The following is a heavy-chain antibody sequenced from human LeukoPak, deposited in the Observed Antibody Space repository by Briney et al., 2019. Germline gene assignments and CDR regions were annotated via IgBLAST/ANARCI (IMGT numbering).Heavy chain of an antibody. CDR3: ARVPAGYGPYYFDY. D-gene: IGHD5-18*01. CDR1: GYTFSGHY. Sequence: ASVKVSCKASGYTFSGHYIHWVRQAPGQGLEWMGWINPNSGGTNYAQKFQGRVTMTRDTSISTAYMELSSLRSDDTAVYYCARVPAGYGPYYFDYWGQGTLVTVSS. J-gene: IGHJ4*02. V-gene: IGHV1-2*02. CDR2: INPNSGGT.